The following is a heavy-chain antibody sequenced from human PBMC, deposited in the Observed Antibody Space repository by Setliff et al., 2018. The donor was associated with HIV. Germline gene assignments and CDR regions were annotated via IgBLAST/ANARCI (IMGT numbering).Heavy chain of an antibody. V-gene: IGHV4-59*01. CDR1: GGPLSSYY. CDR2: IDYRGST. J-gene: IGHJ3*01. D-gene: IGHD1-26*01. Sequence: PSETLSLTCTVSGGPLSSYYWNWIRQPPGKGLEWIGDIDYRGSTNYNPSLKSRVTISLDTSKKHFSLDLYSVTAADTAVYYCARDHNSGTLHAFDLWGQGTKVTVSS. CDR3: ARDHNSGTLHAFDL.